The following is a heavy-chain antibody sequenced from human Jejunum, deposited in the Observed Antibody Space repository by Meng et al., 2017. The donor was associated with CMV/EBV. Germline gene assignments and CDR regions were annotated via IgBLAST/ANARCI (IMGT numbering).Heavy chain of an antibody. Sequence: LGFTFRGYAMSWVLQAQGKGPEWVSVMSGSGGRTDYAGFVKGRFTISRDDSKNTLYMEMNSLRAEDTAVYYCAKREASTVFGVAFDYWGQGTLVTVSS. CDR1: GFTFRGYA. CDR3: AKREASTVFGVAFDY. CDR2: MSGSGGRT. D-gene: IGHD3-3*01. V-gene: IGHV3-23*01. J-gene: IGHJ4*02.